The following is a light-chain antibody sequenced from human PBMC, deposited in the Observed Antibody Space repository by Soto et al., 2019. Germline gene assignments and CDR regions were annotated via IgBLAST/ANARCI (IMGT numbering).Light chain of an antibody. V-gene: IGKV3-20*01. J-gene: IGKJ1*01. CDR1: QSITNNY. CDR2: LAS. Sequence: EIVLTQSPGTLSLSPGERATLSCRASQSITNNYLAWYQQKPGQAPRLLIYLASNRAAGIPDRFSGSGSGADFTLTINSLEPEDFAVYYCQQYGSSPWTFGQGTKVDIK. CDR3: QQYGSSPWT.